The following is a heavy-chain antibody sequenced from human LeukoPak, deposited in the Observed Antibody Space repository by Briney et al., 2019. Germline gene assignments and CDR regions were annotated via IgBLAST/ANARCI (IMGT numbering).Heavy chain of an antibody. D-gene: IGHD2-21*01. V-gene: IGHV3-23*01. Sequence: GGSLRLSCVGSGFTFRSHAMSWVRQAPEKGLEFVSGIYENGGTTYYADSVKGRFSISRDSSKNTLYLQMDSLRGEDTAVYYCAKDFRIGYSAHFDYWGQGALVTVSS. CDR3: AKDFRIGYSAHFDY. J-gene: IGHJ4*02. CDR1: GFTFRSHA. CDR2: IYENGGTT.